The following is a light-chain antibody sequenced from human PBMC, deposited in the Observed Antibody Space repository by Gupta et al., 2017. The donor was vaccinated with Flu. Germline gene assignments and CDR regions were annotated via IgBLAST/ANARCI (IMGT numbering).Light chain of an antibody. CDR1: QFVSSSY. Sequence: EIVLTQSPGTLSLSPGERATLSCRASQFVSSSYLAWYQRKPGQAPRLLVSGASTRATGIPDRFSSSGSGTEFTLTISRLEPEDFAVYYCQQYGGSPWTFGQGTKVEIK. CDR2: GAS. V-gene: IGKV3-20*01. CDR3: QQYGGSPWT. J-gene: IGKJ1*01.